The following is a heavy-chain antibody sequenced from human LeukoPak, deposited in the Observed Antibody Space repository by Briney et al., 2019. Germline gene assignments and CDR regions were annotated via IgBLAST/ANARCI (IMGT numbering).Heavy chain of an antibody. CDR3: AKFLKAFGMDV. D-gene: IGHD2/OR15-2a*01. Sequence: PGGSLRLSCAASGFTFSSYAMSWVRQAPGKGLEWVSAIGGSGGNTYYAESVKGRFTISRDNSNNTLYLQMNSLRAEDTALYYCAKFLKAFGMDVWGKGTTVTVSS. CDR2: IGGSGGNT. J-gene: IGHJ6*04. V-gene: IGHV3-23*01. CDR1: GFTFSSYA.